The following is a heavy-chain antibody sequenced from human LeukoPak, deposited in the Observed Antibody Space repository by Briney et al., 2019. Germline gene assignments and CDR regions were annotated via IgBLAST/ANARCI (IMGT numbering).Heavy chain of an antibody. D-gene: IGHD3-10*01. V-gene: IGHV3-30*02. Sequence: GGSLRLSCAASGFTFSSYGMHWVRQAPGKGLEWVAFIRYDGSNKYYADSVKGRFTISRDNSKNTLYPQMNSLRAEDTAVYYCAKDAYYYGSGSYLGYFDYWGQGTLVTVSS. CDR3: AKDAYYYGSGSYLGYFDY. CDR1: GFTFSSYG. J-gene: IGHJ4*02. CDR2: IRYDGSNK.